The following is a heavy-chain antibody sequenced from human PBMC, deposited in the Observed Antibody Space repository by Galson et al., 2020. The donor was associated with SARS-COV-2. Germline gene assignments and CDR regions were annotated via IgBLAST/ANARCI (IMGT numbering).Heavy chain of an antibody. CDR1: GFTFSRFA. CDR3: ARVLGGGNYRGLMGV. D-gene: IGHD1-26*01. J-gene: IGHJ6*03. Sequence: GGSLRLSCTASGFTFSRFAMHWVRQAPGKGLEWVTLILYDGSSEYYADSVKGRFTVSRDNSRNTLYLQMNNLRVEDTAVYYCARVLGGGNYRGLMGVWGNGTTVTVSS. CDR2: ILYDGSSE. V-gene: IGHV3-30-3*01.